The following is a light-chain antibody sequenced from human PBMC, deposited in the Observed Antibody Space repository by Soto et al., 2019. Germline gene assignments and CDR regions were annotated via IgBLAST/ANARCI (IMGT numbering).Light chain of an antibody. CDR1: QSISSW. Sequence: DIQMTQSPSTLSASVGDRVTITCLASQSISSWLAWYQQKPGKAPKLLIYKASSLESGVPSRFSGSGSGTEFTLTNSSLQPDDFATYYCQHYNGFSWTFGQGTKVDIK. V-gene: IGKV1-5*03. CDR2: KAS. J-gene: IGKJ1*01. CDR3: QHYNGFSWT.